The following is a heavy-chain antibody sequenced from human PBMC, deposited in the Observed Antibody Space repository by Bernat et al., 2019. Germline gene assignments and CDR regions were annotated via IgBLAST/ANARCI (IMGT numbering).Heavy chain of an antibody. CDR2: IRYDGSTK. J-gene: IGHJ6*02. CDR3: AKSVYSSDDSGMAV. V-gene: IGHV3-30*02. CDR1: GFTFSSFG. Sequence: QVHLVESGGGVFQPGGSLRLSCAASGFTFSSFGMHWVRQAPGKGLEWVGIIRYDGSTKYYAASGSGQAPSTRDNSKKMLYLQMNSLRAERTAVYYCAKSVYSSDDSGMAVWGRGTTVTVSS. D-gene: IGHD6-19*01.